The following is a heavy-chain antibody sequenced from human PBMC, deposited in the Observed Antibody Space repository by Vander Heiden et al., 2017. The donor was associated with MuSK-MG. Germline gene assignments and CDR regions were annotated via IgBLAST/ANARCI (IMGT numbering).Heavy chain of an antibody. CDR2: ISSSSSYI. V-gene: IGHV3-21*01. J-gene: IGHJ3*02. CDR1: GFTFRSYT. CDR3: ARVIVAAMGDACDI. Sequence: EVQLVESGGGLVKPGGSLRPPGAASGFTFRSYTMDWVRQAPGKGLELVSSISSSSSYIYYADPVKGRFTISRDNAKNSLYLQMHILTAEDTAVYYCARVIVAAMGDACDIWGQGAMVTVSS. D-gene: IGHD6-25*01.